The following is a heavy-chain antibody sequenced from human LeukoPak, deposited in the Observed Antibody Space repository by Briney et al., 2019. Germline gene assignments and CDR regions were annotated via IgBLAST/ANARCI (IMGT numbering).Heavy chain of an antibody. CDR3: ASRLYCSNTRCRNFPFAY. Sequence: ASVKVSCKASGGTFSSYAINWVRQAPGQGLEWMGGLIPIFGTANYAQKFQDRVTITADESTSTAYVELSSLRSEDTAIYYCASRLYCSNTRCRNFPFAYWGQGTLVTVSS. CDR2: LIPIFGTA. CDR1: GGTFSSYA. D-gene: IGHD2-2*01. V-gene: IGHV1-69*13. J-gene: IGHJ4*02.